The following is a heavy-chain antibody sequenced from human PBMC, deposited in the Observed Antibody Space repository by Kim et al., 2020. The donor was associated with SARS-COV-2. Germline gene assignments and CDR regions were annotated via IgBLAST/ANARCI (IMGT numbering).Heavy chain of an antibody. V-gene: IGHV4-59*01. J-gene: IGHJ4*02. Sequence: NHTPSHNSRFTISVDTSKNQFSLKLGSVTAADTAVYYCAGYYDFWSGYSHWGQGTLVTVSS. D-gene: IGHD3-3*01. CDR3: AGYYDFWSGYSH.